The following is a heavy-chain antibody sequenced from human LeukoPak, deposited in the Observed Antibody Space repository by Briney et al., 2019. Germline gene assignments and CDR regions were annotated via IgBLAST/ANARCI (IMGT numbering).Heavy chain of an antibody. J-gene: IGHJ1*01. CDR2: ISVYNGNT. V-gene: IGHV1-18*04. CDR3: ARGESGIHH. CDR1: GYTFTGYY. Sequence: ASVKVSCKASGYTFTGYYMHWVRQAPGQGLEWMGWISVYNGNTNYAQKLQGRVTMTTDTSTSTAYMELRSLRSDDTAVYYCARGESGIHHWGQGTLVTVSS.